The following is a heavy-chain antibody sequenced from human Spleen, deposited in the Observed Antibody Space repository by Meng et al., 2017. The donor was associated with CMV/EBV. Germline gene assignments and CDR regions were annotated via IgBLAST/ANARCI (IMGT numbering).Heavy chain of an antibody. CDR2: MNPNSGNT. Sequence: ASVKVSCKASGYTFTSYDINWVRQATGQGLEWMAWMNPNSGNTGFAQKFQGRVTMTRHTSISTAYMELSSLRSEDTAVYYCARALTPSYYYYGMDVWGQGTTVTVSS. CDR1: GYTFTSYD. J-gene: IGHJ6*02. V-gene: IGHV1-8*01. D-gene: IGHD1-14*01. CDR3: ARALTPSYYYYGMDV.